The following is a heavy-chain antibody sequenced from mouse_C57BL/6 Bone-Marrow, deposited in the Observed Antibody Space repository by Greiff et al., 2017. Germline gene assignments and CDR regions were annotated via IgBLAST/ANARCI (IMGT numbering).Heavy chain of an antibody. CDR3: ARRRGFYDGYYGDGFAY. CDR1: GYTFTSYD. CDR2: IYPRDGST. V-gene: IGHV1-85*01. Sequence: VQLQQSGPELVKPGASVKLSCKASGYTFTSYDINWVKQRPGQGLEWIGWIYPRDGSTKYNEKFKGKATLTVDTSSSTAYMELHSLTSEDSAVYFCARRRGFYDGYYGDGFAYWGQGTLVTVSA. J-gene: IGHJ3*01. D-gene: IGHD2-3*01.